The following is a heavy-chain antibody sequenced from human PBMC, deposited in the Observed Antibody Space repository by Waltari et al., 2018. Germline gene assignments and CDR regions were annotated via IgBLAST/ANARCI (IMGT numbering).Heavy chain of an antibody. D-gene: IGHD6-6*01. V-gene: IGHV4-39*07. J-gene: IGHJ4*02. CDR1: GGSISDSNYY. CDR2: IYYRGDT. Sequence: QLQLQESGPGLVKPSETLSLTCTVSGGSISDSNYYWGWIRQPPGKGLEWIGSIYYRGDTYHNSSLKSRVTISIDTSKSQFSLRLRSVTAADTAVYYCVRDERQLGPFDSWGQGALVTVSS. CDR3: VRDERQLGPFDS.